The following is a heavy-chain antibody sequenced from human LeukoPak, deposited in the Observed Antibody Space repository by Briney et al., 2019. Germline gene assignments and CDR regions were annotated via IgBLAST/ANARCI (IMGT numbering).Heavy chain of an antibody. CDR2: IYYSGST. D-gene: IGHD3-16*01. Sequence: SETLSLTCTVSGCSISSYYWSWIRQPPGKGLEWIGYIYYSGSTNYNPSLKSRVTISVDTSKNQFSLKLSSVTAADTAVYYCARGLGGAMGLNWFDPWGQGTLVTVSS. CDR1: GCSISSYY. V-gene: IGHV4-59*01. J-gene: IGHJ5*02. CDR3: ARGLGGAMGLNWFDP.